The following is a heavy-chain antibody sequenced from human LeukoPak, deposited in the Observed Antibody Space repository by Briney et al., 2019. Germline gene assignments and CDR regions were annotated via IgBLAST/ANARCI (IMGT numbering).Heavy chain of an antibody. CDR3: ARAYYYYGMDV. CDR1: GFTFSSYE. CDR2: ISSSGSTI. Sequence: GGSLRLSCAASGFTFSSYEMNWVRQAPGKGLEWVSYISSSGSTIYYADSVKGRFTISRDNAKNTLYLQMNSLRAEDTAVYYCARAYYYYGMDVWGKGTTVTVSS. V-gene: IGHV3-48*03. J-gene: IGHJ6*04.